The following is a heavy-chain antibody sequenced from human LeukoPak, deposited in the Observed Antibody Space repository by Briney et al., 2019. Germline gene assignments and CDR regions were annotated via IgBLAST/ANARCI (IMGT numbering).Heavy chain of an antibody. D-gene: IGHD3-16*02. CDR1: GFTFSSYA. V-gene: IGHV3-30*01. J-gene: IGHJ4*02. Sequence: PGRSLRLSCAASGFTFSSYAMHWVRQAPGKGLEWVAVISYDGSNKYYADSVKGRFTISRDNSKNTLYLQINSLRAEDTAVYYCARDRERYTVRYYFDYWGQGTLVTVSS. CDR3: ARDRERYTVRYYFDY. CDR2: ISYDGSNK.